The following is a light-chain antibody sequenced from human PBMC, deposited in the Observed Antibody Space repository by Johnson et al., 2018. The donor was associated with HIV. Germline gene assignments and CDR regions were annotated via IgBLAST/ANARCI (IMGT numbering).Light chain of an antibody. CDR1: SSNIGNNY. V-gene: IGLV1-51*01. CDR2: YNH. Sequence: QSVLTQPPSVSAAPGQKVTISCSGSSSNIGNNYVSWYQQLPGTAPKLLIYYNHKRPSGIPGRFSGSKSGTSATLAITGLQAGDEADYYCGTWDSSLSALVFGTGTKVTAL. J-gene: IGLJ1*01. CDR3: GTWDSSLSALV.